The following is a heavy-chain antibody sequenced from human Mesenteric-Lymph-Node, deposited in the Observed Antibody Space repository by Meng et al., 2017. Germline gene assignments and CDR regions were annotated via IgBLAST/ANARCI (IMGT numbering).Heavy chain of an antibody. CDR3: AKDESSGWFDY. Sequence: GGSLRLSCATSGFTFSSYSMHWVRQAPGKGLVWVSRINSDGSSTSYADSVKRRFTISRDNAKNTLYLQMNSLRAEDTAVYYCAKDESSGWFDYWGQGTLVTVSS. J-gene: IGHJ4*02. CDR2: INSDGSST. V-gene: IGHV3-74*01. CDR1: GFTFSSYS. D-gene: IGHD6-19*01.